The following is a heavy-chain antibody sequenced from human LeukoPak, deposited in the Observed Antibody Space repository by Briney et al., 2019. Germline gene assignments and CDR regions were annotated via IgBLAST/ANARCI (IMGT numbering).Heavy chain of an antibody. CDR3: ARCDFVWGNYRSRPILYFDY. CDR2: ISGYNGET. Sequence: ASVKASCKASGYTFTSYAMNWVRQAPGQGLEWMGWISGYNGETKYAEKLQGRVTVTTDTSTSTAYMDLRSLTSDDTAVYYCARCDFVWGNYRSRPILYFDYWGQGTLVTVSS. V-gene: IGHV1-18*01. D-gene: IGHD3-16*02. CDR1: GYTFTSYA. J-gene: IGHJ4*02.